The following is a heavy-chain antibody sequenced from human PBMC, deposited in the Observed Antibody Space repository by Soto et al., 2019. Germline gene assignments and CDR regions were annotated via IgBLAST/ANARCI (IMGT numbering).Heavy chain of an antibody. J-gene: IGHJ4*02. D-gene: IGHD1-26*01. CDR2: IHKSGNT. CDR3: ARDSGDGFNLVDY. Sequence: QVQLQESGPGLVKPSETLSLTCTVSGGSISSGGYYWSWIRQHPGKGLEWIGYIHKSGNTYYNPALTNRVTILIDTSKSQSSLKLTSVTAADTAVYYCARDSGDGFNLVDYWGQGTLVTVSS. V-gene: IGHV4-31*03. CDR1: GGSISSGGYY.